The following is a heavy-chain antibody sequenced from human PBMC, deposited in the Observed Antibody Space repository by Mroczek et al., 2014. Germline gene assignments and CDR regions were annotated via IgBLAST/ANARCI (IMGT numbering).Heavy chain of an antibody. D-gene: IGHD2-2*02. J-gene: IGHJ4*02. CDR1: GGSISSGGYY. V-gene: IGHV4-31*03. CDR2: IYYSGST. Sequence: QVQLQESGPGLVKPSQTLSLTCTVSGGSISSGGYYWSWIRQHPGKGLEWIGYIYYSGSTYYNPSLKSRVTISVDTSKNQFSLKLSSVTAADTAVYYCARVERGYCSSTSCYTDYFDYWGQGTLVTVS. CDR3: ARVERGYCSSTSCYTDYFDY.